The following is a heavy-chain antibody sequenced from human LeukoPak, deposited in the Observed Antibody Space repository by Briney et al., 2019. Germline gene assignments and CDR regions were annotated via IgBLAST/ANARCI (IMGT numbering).Heavy chain of an antibody. J-gene: IGHJ4*02. D-gene: IGHD6-19*01. CDR2: ISGRGGST. V-gene: IGHV3-23*01. CDR1: GFTFSTYA. Sequence: GGSLRLSSAASGFTFSTYAMSWVRQAPGKGLEWVSGISGRGGSTYYADSVKGRFTVSRDNAKNTLFLQMSSLRAEDTAVYYCAALIALAEIDHWGQGTLVSVSS. CDR3: AALIALAEIDH.